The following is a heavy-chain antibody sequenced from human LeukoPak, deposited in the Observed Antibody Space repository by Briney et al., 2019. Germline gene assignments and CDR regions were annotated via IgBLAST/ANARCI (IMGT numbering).Heavy chain of an antibody. V-gene: IGHV3-33*06. CDR1: GFTFSSYG. CDR3: AKDQWNPDF. Sequence: GGSLRLSCAASGFTFSSYGMHWVRQAPGKGLEWVAVVWDDGSSQNYADSVKGRFTISRDNSKNLVFLQMNSLRAEDTTVYYCAKDQWNPDFWGQGTLVSVSS. D-gene: IGHD6-19*01. J-gene: IGHJ4*02. CDR2: VWDDGSSQ.